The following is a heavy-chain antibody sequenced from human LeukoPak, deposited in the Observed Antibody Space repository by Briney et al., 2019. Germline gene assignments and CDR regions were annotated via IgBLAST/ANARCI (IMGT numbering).Heavy chain of an antibody. J-gene: IGHJ4*02. CDR1: GYTFTSYY. Sequence: ASVKVSCKASGYTFTSYYMHWVRQAPGQGLEWMGIINPSGGSTSYAQKFQGRVTMTRDTSTSTVYMELSSLRSEDTAVYYCAREYAIAAATPNFDYWGQGTLVTVSS. V-gene: IGHV1-46*01. CDR2: INPSGGST. CDR3: AREYAIAAATPNFDY. D-gene: IGHD6-13*01.